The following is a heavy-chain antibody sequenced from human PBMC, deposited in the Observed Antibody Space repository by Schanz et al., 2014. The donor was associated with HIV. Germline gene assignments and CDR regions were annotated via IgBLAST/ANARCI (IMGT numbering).Heavy chain of an antibody. V-gene: IGHV3-9*01. Sequence: EVQLVESGGDLVQPGRSLRLSCAASGFTFDDYAMHWVRQVPGKGLEWVSGISWNSGSIGYGDSVKGRFTIARDNTKNSLFLQMNSLRAEDTAVYYCARDSQLFCSSTSCLFDCWGQGTLVTVSS. D-gene: IGHD2-2*01. J-gene: IGHJ4*02. CDR2: ISWNSGSI. CDR1: GFTFDDYA. CDR3: ARDSQLFCSSTSCLFDC.